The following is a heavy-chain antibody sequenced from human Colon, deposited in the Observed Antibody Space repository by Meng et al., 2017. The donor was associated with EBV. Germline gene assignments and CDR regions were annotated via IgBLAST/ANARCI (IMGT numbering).Heavy chain of an antibody. CDR3: ADPGGVDIITAH. CDR1: GFNFSSYA. J-gene: IGHJ4*02. D-gene: IGHD3-3*01. CDR2: IYGDSSGT. V-gene: IGHV3-23*01. Sequence: QLLCAWGGLLQAGGALRISFAASGFNFSSYAMSWVRHAPGKGLEWVSTIYGDSSGTFFADSVKGRFTISRDNSKNTLYLQMNSLRPDDTAVYYCADPGGVDIITAHWGQGTLVTVSS.